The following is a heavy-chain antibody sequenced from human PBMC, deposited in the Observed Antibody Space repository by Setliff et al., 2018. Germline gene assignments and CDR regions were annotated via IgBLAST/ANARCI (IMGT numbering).Heavy chain of an antibody. CDR2: INHSGST. Sequence: SETLSLTCTVYGGSFSDYYWGWIRQPPGKGLEWIAEINHSGSTNYNPSLKSRVTISVDTSRNQFSLKLSSVTAADTAVYYCRFWSSYYRNDYWGQGTLVTVSS. V-gene: IGHV4-34*01. CDR1: GGSFSDYY. D-gene: IGHD3-3*01. CDR3: RFWSSYYRNDY. J-gene: IGHJ4*01.